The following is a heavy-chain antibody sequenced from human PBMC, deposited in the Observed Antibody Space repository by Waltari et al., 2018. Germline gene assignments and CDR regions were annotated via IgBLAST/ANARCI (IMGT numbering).Heavy chain of an antibody. CDR2: INHSGRI. J-gene: IGHJ4*02. D-gene: IGHD6-13*01. V-gene: IGHV4-34*01. CDR1: GGSFS. CDR3: ARGLETGTSSWHYFDS. Sequence: QVQPQQWGAGLLKPSETLSLTCAVSGGSFSWIRQPPGPGLEGIGEINHSGRISLNPSLKSRVTMSVDTSKNRLSLRLTSVTAADTAVYYCARGLETGTSSWHYFDSWGQGTLVTVSS.